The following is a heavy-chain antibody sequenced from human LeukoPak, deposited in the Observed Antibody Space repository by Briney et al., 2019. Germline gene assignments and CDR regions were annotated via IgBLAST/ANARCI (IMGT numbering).Heavy chain of an antibody. CDR3: ARDTIVGATDY. V-gene: IGHV4-39*07. J-gene: IGHJ4*02. Sequence: SETLSLTCTVSGGSISSGSYYWSWIRQPAGKGLEWIGSIYYSGSTYYNPSLKSRVTISVDTSKNQLSLKLSSVTAADTAVYYCARDTIVGATDYWGQGTLVTVSS. CDR2: IYYSGST. CDR1: GGSISSGSYY. D-gene: IGHD1-26*01.